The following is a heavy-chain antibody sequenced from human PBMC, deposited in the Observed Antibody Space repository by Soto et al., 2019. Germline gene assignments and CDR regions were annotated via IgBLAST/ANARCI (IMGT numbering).Heavy chain of an antibody. CDR1: GGSISSTKHY. CDR3: ATLVAKYGSSFGRFDP. CDR2: IYYSGST. D-gene: IGHD3-16*01. V-gene: IGHV4-39*01. J-gene: IGHJ5*02. Sequence: SETLSLTCTVSGGSISSTKHYWGWIRQPPGKGLEWIGSIYYSGSTYYNPSLKSRVTISVDTSKNQFSLKLSSVTAADRAVYYCATLVAKYGSSFGRFDPWGQGTLVTVSS.